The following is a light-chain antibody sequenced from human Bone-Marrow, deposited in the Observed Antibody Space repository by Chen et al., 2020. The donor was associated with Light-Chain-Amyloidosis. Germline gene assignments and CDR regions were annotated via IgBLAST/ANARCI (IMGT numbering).Light chain of an antibody. V-gene: IGLV3-21*02. Sequence: SYVLTQPSYVSVAPGQTATIACGGNNIGSSSGHLYQQPPGQAPLLVVYDDRDRPSGIPERLSGSNSGNTATLTISRGEAGDEADYYCQVWDRSSDRPVFGGGTKLTVL. CDR2: DDR. CDR1: NIGSSS. J-gene: IGLJ3*02. CDR3: QVWDRSSDRPV.